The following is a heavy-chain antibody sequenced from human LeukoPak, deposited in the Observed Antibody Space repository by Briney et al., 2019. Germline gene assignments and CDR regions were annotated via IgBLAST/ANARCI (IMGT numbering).Heavy chain of an antibody. CDR2: IYYSGST. CDR1: GGSISSYC. D-gene: IGHD4-17*01. CDR3: ARARPPYGDYADY. V-gene: IGHV4-59*01. Sequence: SETLSLTCTVSGGSISSYCWSWIRQPPGKGLEWIGYIYYSGSTNYNPSLKSRVTISVDTSKNQFSLKLSSVTAADTAVYYCARARPPYGDYADYWGQGTLVTVSS. J-gene: IGHJ4*02.